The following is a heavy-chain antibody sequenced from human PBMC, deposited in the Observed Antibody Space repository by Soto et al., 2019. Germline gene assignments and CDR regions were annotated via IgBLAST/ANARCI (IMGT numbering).Heavy chain of an antibody. CDR2: ISYEGSNK. J-gene: IGHJ6*02. V-gene: IGHV3-30-3*01. Sequence: PGGSLRLSCAASGFTFSSYAMHWVRQAPGKGLEWVAVISYEGSNKYYADTVKGRFTISRDNSKNTLYLQMNSLRAEDTAVYYCASRIVVVPAAAYGMDVWGQGTTVTVSS. CDR3: ASRIVVVPAAAYGMDV. D-gene: IGHD2-2*01. CDR1: GFTFSSYA.